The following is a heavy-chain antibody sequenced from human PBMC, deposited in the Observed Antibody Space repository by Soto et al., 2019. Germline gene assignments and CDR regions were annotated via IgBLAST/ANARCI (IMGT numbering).Heavy chain of an antibody. Sequence: SETLSLTCTVSGGSISSYYWSWIRQPPGKGLEWIGYIYYSGSTNYNPSLKSRVTISVDTSKNQFSLKLSSVTAADTAVYYCARRYGWAFDIWGQGTMVNGSS. J-gene: IGHJ3*02. V-gene: IGHV4-59*08. D-gene: IGHD3-16*01. CDR3: ARRYGWAFDI. CDR1: GGSISSYY. CDR2: IYYSGST.